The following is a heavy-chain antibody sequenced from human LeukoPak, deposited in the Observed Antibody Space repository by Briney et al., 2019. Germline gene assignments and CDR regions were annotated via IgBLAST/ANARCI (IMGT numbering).Heavy chain of an antibody. CDR2: ISGSGGST. D-gene: IGHD6-19*01. J-gene: IGHJ4*02. CDR1: GFTFSSYA. Sequence: GGSLRLSCAASGFTFSSYAMSWVRQAPGKGLEWVSAISGSGGSTYYADSVKGLFTISRDNSKNTLYLQMNSLRAEDTAVYYCAKVFKRARSGCYSYFDYWGQGTLVTVSS. V-gene: IGHV3-23*01. CDR3: AKVFKRARSGCYSYFDY.